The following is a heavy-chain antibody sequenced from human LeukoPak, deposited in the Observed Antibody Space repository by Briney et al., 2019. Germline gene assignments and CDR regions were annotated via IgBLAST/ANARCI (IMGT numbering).Heavy chain of an antibody. CDR2: ISTTGYTI. CDR3: AKDALISYRGAWSQSDS. J-gene: IGHJ4*02. D-gene: IGHD2/OR15-2a*01. V-gene: IGHV3-48*01. CDR1: GFTFSKYG. Sequence: GGSLRLSCGATGFTFSKYGMNWVRQAPGKGLEWISYISTTGYTIYYADSVRGRFTISRDNADNSLSLQMNSLRAEDTAVYYCAKDALISYRGAWSQSDSWGQGTLVTVSS.